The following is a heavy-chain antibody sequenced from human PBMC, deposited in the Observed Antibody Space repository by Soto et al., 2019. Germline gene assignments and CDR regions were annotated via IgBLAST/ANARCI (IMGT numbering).Heavy chain of an antibody. CDR1: GFTFSDYY. Sequence: GGSLRLSCAASGFTFSDYYMSWIRQAPGKGLEWVSYISSSGSTIYYADSVKGRFTISRDNAKNSLYLQMNSLRAEDTAVYYCARDQKARAARPIGDYYYGMDVWGQGTTVTVSS. CDR2: ISSSGSTI. V-gene: IGHV3-11*01. CDR3: ARDQKARAARPIGDYYYGMDV. D-gene: IGHD6-6*01. J-gene: IGHJ6*02.